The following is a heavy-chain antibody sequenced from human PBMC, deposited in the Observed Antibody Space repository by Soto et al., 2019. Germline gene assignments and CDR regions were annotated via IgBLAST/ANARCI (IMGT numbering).Heavy chain of an antibody. CDR2: IIPIFGTA. J-gene: IGHJ3*02. D-gene: IGHD3-22*01. CDR3: ARVDYYDSTGGHVAFDI. Sequence: QVQLVQSGAEVKKPGSSVKVPCKASGGTFSSYAISWVRQAPGQGLEWMGGIIPIFGTANYAQKFQGRVTITADKSTSTAYMELSSLRSEDTAVYYCARVDYYDSTGGHVAFDIWGQGTMVTVSS. CDR1: GGTFSSYA. V-gene: IGHV1-69*06.